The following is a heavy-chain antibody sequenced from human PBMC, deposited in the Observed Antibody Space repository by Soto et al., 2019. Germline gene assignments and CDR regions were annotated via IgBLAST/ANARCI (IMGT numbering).Heavy chain of an antibody. CDR3: AREVGYYDSSGYYYYYYGMDV. J-gene: IGHJ6*01. CDR2: IYYSGGP. CDR1: CGPVRSGSFY. D-gene: IGHD3-22*01. Sequence: SETLSPTFPVSCGPVRSGSFYWSWIRQPPGKGLGGVGDIYYSGGPHYNPPLKSRVTKSINTTQNRFSLKLSSVTAADTAVYYCAREVGYYDSSGYYYYYYGMDVWGQGTTVTVSS. V-gene: IGHV4-61*01.